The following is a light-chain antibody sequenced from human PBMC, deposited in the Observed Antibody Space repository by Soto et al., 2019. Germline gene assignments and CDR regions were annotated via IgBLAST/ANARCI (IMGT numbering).Light chain of an antibody. CDR3: SSYAGSNNYV. CDR2: EVS. Sequence: QSALTQPPSASGSPGQSVTISCTGPTGDVGGYNYVSWYQHHPGKAPKLMIFEVSERPSGVPDRFSASKSGNTASLTVSGLQAEDEADYYCSSYAGSNNYVFGTGTKLTVL. V-gene: IGLV2-8*01. CDR1: TGDVGGYNY. J-gene: IGLJ1*01.